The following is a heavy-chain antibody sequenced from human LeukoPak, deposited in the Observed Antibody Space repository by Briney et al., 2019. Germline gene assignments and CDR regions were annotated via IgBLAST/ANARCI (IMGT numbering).Heavy chain of an antibody. J-gene: IGHJ4*02. CDR3: ARGPTVLTGYKY. CDR2: IYPHDSDT. Sequence: GESLKISCKGSGYSFTSYWIAWVRQMPGKGLEWLGVIYPHDSDTRYSPSFQGQVTISADKSIGTAYLQWSSLKASDTAMYYCARGPTVLTGYKYWGQGTLVTVSS. CDR1: GYSFTSYW. V-gene: IGHV5-51*01. D-gene: IGHD3-9*01.